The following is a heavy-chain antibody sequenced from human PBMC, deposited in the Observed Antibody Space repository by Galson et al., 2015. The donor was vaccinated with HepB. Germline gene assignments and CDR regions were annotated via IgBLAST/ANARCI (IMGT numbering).Heavy chain of an antibody. CDR1: GYTFNKYG. V-gene: IGHV1-18*01. Sequence: SVKVSCKASGYTFNKYGISWVRQAPGQGVEWMGGISTKRGKTKYAQRLQGRVTMTTETSTNTAYMELRSLRSVDTAVYYCARDVDWSLDYWGQGTRVTVSS. CDR2: ISTKRGKT. CDR3: ARDVDWSLDY. J-gene: IGHJ4*02. D-gene: IGHD3-9*01.